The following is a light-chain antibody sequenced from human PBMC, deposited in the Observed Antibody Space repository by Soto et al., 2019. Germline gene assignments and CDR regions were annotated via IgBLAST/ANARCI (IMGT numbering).Light chain of an antibody. J-gene: IGKJ1*01. CDR1: QGIRSY. CDR3: QQYGGLPRT. V-gene: IGKV1-9*01. Sequence: IQLTQSPSSLSASVGDRVTITCRASQGIRSYLAWYQQKPGKAPKLLIYGASNRATGIPDRFSGGGSGTDFTLTISRLEPEDFAVYYCQQYGGLPRTFGQGTKVEIK. CDR2: GAS.